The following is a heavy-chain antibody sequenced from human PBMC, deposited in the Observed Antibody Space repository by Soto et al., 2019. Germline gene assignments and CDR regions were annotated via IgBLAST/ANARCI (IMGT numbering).Heavy chain of an antibody. CDR1: GGSISSYY. Sequence: SETLSLTCPVSGGSISSYYWSWIRQPPGKGLEWIGYIYYSGSTNYNPSLKSRVTISVDTSKNQFSLKLSSVTAADTAVYYCARHGYEQYYFDYWGQGTLVTVSS. V-gene: IGHV4-59*08. CDR2: IYYSGST. D-gene: IGHD5-12*01. J-gene: IGHJ4*02. CDR3: ARHGYEQYYFDY.